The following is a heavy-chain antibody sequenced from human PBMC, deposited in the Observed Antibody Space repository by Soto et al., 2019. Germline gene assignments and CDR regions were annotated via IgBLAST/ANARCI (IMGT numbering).Heavy chain of an antibody. CDR2: ISSSDGTI. Sequence: SLRLSCAASGFTFSTYSMNGVRQAPGKGLEWVSYISSSDGTIYYADSVKGRFTISRDNAKNSLYLQMNSLRDEDTAVYYCARDSRFDPWGQGTLVTVSS. J-gene: IGHJ5*02. CDR3: ARDSRFDP. V-gene: IGHV3-48*02. CDR1: GFTFSTYS.